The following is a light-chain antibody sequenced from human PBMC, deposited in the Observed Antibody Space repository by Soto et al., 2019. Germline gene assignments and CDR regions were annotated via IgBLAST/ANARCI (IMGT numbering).Light chain of an antibody. J-gene: IGKJ5*01. V-gene: IGKV3-11*01. CDR3: QQSYNTPVN. CDR2: DAS. Sequence: EIVLTHSPATLSFSPLEVATLSFSSSQSVSSYLALYQQKPGQAPRLLIYDASNRATGIPARFSGSGSGTDFTLTITSLRPEDFATYWCQQSYNTPVNFGQGTRLEIK. CDR1: QSVSSY.